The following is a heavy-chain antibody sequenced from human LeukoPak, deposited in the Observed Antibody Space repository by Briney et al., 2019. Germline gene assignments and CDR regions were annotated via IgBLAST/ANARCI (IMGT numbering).Heavy chain of an antibody. D-gene: IGHD1-14*01. J-gene: IGHJ4*02. CDR1: GGSFSGYY. CDR3: ARANRRKYQDY. V-gene: IGHV4-34*01. Sequence: SETLSLTCAVYGGSFSGYYWSWIRQPPGKGLEWIGEINHSGSTNYNPSLKSRVTISVDTSKNQFSLKLSSATAADTAVYYCARANRRKYQDYWGQGTLVTVSS. CDR2: INHSGST.